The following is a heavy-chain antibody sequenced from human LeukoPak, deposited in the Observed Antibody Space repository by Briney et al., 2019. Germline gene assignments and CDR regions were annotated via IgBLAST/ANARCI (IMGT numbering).Heavy chain of an antibody. CDR1: GGSISSYY. D-gene: IGHD1-26*01. V-gene: IGHV4-59*01. CDR2: IYYSGST. CDR3: ARGDAIVEATSDY. Sequence: SETLSLTCTVSGGSISSYYWSWIRQPPGKGLEWIGYIYYSGSTNYNPSLKSRVTISVDTSKNQFSLKLSSVTAADTAVYYCARGDAIVEATSDYWGQGTLVTVSS. J-gene: IGHJ4*02.